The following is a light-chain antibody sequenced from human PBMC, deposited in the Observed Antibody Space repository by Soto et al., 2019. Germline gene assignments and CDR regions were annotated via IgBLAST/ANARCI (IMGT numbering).Light chain of an antibody. Sequence: QSALTQPRSVSGSPGQSVTISCTGTTSDVGRYDFVSWYQHHPGKVPEVIIYDVNKRPSGVPDRFSGSKSGNTASLTISGLQAEDEADYFCCSYVGNFNLVFGGGTKVTLL. CDR3: CSYVGNFNLV. CDR1: TSDVGRYDF. J-gene: IGLJ2*01. CDR2: DVN. V-gene: IGLV2-11*01.